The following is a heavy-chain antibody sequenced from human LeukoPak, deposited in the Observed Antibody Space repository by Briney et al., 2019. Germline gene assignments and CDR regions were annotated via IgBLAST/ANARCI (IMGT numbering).Heavy chain of an antibody. CDR2: IYSGGST. CDR1: GFTSSSYW. Sequence: GGSLRLSCAGSGFTSSSYWMSWVRQAPGKGLEWVSVIYSGGSTYYADSVKGRFTISRDNSKNTLYLQMNSLRAEDTAVYYCARVLLPIWGQGTLVTVSS. V-gene: IGHV3-66*01. CDR3: ARVLLPI. J-gene: IGHJ4*02. D-gene: IGHD3-22*01.